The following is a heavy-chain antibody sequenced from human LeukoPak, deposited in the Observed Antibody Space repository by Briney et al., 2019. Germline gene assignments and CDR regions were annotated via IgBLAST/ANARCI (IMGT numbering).Heavy chain of an antibody. CDR1: GLNFMNYG. J-gene: IGHJ4*02. V-gene: IGHV3-23*01. CDR2: ITGGVAEA. CDR3: EKDEKPGYSTFDS. D-gene: IGHD5-12*01. Sequence: GGSLRLSCAPAGLNFMNYGMNWVRQAPGKGLEWGSSITGGVAEAYYADAVPGSVTVSRDNSTNTLYLQMKSMRAEDTGISFCEKDEKPGYSTFDSWGQGTLVTVSS.